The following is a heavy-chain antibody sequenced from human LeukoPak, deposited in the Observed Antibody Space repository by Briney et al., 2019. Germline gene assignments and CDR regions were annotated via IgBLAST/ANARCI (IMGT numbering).Heavy chain of an antibody. V-gene: IGHV3-21*04. J-gene: IGHJ4*02. D-gene: IGHD3-9*01. Sequence: GGSLRLSCAGSGFTFSSYSMNWVRQAPGKGLEWVSSISGTSDYIYYAESVKGRFTISRDNGQNSLYLQMNSLRAEDTAVYYCATSYDILIGYFGSWGQGTLVTVSS. CDR2: ISGTSDYI. CDR1: GFTFSSYS. CDR3: ATSYDILIGYFGS.